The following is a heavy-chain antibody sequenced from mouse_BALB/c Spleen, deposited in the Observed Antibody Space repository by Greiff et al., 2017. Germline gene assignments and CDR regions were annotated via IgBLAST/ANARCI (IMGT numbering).Heavy chain of an antibody. CDR3: ARYGSSSAWFAY. V-gene: IGHV1-55*01. CDR1: GYNFTSYW. CDR2: IYPGSGST. Sequence: VQLQQPGAELVKPGTSVKLSCKASGYNFTSYWINWVKLRPGQGLEWIGDIYPGSGSTNYNEKFKSKATLTVDTSSSTAYMQLSSLASEDSALYYCARYGSSSAWFAYWGQGTLVTVSA. J-gene: IGHJ3*01. D-gene: IGHD1-1*01.